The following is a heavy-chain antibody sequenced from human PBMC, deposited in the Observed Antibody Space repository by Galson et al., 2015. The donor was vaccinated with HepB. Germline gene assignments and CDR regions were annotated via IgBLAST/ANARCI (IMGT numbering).Heavy chain of an antibody. CDR2: TTYDGSIK. D-gene: IGHD3-16*01. CDR1: GFTFMTYA. J-gene: IGHJ4*02. CDR3: ARDRLGAGYFFDY. V-gene: IGHV3-30-3*01. Sequence: ALRLSCAASGFTFMTYAMNWVRQAPGKGLEWVAVTTYDGSIKYYADSVKGRFTISRDNSGNTLFLQMNSLRPGDTAVYYCARDRLGAGYFFDYWGQGTLVSVSS.